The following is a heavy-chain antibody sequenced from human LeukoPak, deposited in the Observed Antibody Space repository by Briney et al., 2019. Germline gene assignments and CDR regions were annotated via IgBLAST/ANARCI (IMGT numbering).Heavy chain of an antibody. CDR3: ARVGVINLYYFDY. J-gene: IGHJ4*02. CDR2: IYYSGST. V-gene: IGHV4-30-4*01. Sequence: PSQTLSLTCTVSGGSISSGDYYWSWIRQPPGKGLEWIGYIYYSGSTYYNPSLKSRVTISVDTSKNQFSLKLSSVTAADTAVYYCARVGVINLYYFDYWGQGTLVTVSS. D-gene: IGHD3-22*01. CDR1: GGSISSGDYY.